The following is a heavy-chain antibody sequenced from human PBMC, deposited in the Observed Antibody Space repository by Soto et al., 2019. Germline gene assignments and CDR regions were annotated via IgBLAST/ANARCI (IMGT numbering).Heavy chain of an antibody. Sequence: EVQLLESGGGLVEPGGSLRLSCAASGFHFSIYAMGWVRQAPGKGLEWVSVISGNGGSTYYPDSVKGRFSISRDISKNKMFLEMNSLRAEDTAIYYCVRLGGYSGYDPFDYWGQGTLVTVSS. J-gene: IGHJ4*02. V-gene: IGHV3-23*01. CDR2: ISGNGGST. CDR1: GFHFSIYA. D-gene: IGHD5-12*01. CDR3: VRLGGYSGYDPFDY.